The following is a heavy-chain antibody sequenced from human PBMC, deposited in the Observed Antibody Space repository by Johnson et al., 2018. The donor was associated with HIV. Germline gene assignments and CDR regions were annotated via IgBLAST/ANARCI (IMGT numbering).Heavy chain of an antibody. CDR2: VNPNGGST. V-gene: IGHV3-25*03. D-gene: IGHD3-22*01. J-gene: IGHJ3*02. CDR1: QFTFSTYY. Sequence: VHLVESGGGLAKPAWSPRLSCAASQFTFSTYYMNCVRQAPGNGLQLIGQVNPNGGSTYLIDSGKGRFTIARDYAKKSVYLQMNSLRVEETAVYYCAGRRDSSGYYYVNAFDIWGQGTMVTVSS. CDR3: AGRRDSSGYYYVNAFDI.